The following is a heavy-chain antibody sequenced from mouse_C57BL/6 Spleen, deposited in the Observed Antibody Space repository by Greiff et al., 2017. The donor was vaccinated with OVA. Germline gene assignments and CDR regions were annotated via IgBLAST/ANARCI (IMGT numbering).Heavy chain of an antibody. CDR1: GFTFSNYW. CDR2: IRLKSDNYAT. Sequence: DVKLVESGGGLVQPGGSMKLSCVASGFTFSNYWMNWVRQSPEKGLEWVAQIRLKSDNYATHYAESVKGRFTISRDDSKSSVYLQMNNLRAEDTGMYYCTPTMVTTWYFDVWGTGTTVTVSS. V-gene: IGHV6-3*01. CDR3: TPTMVTTWYFDV. D-gene: IGHD2-9*01. J-gene: IGHJ1*03.